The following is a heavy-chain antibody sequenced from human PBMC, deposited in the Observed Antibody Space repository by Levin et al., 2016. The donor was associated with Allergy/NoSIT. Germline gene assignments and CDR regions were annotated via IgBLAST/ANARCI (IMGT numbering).Heavy chain of an antibody. Sequence: PGKGLEWIGYIYYSGSTYYNPSLKSRVTISVDTSKNQFSLKLSSVTAADTAVYYCARVGYYYGMDVWGQGTTVTVSS. D-gene: IGHD1-26*01. J-gene: IGHJ6*02. V-gene: IGHV4-59*05. CDR2: IYYSGST. CDR3: ARVGYYYGMDV.